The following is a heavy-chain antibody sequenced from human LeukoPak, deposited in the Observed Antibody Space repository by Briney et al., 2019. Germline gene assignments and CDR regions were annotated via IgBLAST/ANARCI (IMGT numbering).Heavy chain of an antibody. CDR2: IKQDGNEK. D-gene: IGHD6-25*01. CDR1: GFTCSNYW. Sequence: GGSLRLSCAASGFTCSNYWMTWVRQAPGKGLEWVANIKQDGNEKYYVDSVKGRFTISRDSAESSLYLQMNSLRAEDTAVYYCARGLRGDHFDFWGQGTLVTVSS. V-gene: IGHV3-7*05. J-gene: IGHJ4*02. CDR3: ARGLRGDHFDF.